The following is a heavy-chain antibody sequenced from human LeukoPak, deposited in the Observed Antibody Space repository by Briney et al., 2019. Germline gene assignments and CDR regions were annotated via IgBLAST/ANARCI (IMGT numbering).Heavy chain of an antibody. V-gene: IGHV3-7*01. J-gene: IGHJ4*02. CDR1: GFTFSSYW. D-gene: IGHD1-26*01. CDR2: IKQDGSEK. Sequence: GGSLRLSCAASGFTFSSYWMSWVRQAPGKGLEWVANIKQDGSEKYYVDSVKGRFTISRDNAKNSLYLRMDSLRTEDTAVYYCARGRGSYDYWGQGTLVTVSS. CDR3: ARGRGSYDY.